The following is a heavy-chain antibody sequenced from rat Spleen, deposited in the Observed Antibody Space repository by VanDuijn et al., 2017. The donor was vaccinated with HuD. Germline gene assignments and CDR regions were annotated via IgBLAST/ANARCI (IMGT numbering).Heavy chain of an antibody. D-gene: IGHD4-2*01. J-gene: IGHJ3*01. CDR1: GFSLTSYG. Sequence: QVQLKESGPGLVQPSQTLSVTCTVSGFSLTSYGVHWVRQAPGKGLEWMGMIWGDGSTNYNSALKSRLSISRDTSKSQVFLKMNSLQTDDTGTYYCTRDQETPYNWFAYWGQGTLVTVSS. V-gene: IGHV2-77*01. CDR3: TRDQETPYNWFAY. CDR2: IWGDGST.